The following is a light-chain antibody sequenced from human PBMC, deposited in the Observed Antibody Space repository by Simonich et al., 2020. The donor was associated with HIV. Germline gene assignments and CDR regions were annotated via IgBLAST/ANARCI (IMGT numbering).Light chain of an antibody. Sequence: SYELTQPPSVSVSPGQTARITCSGDALPKQYAYWYQQKPGQAPVLVIYKDSERPSGFPERFSGSSSGKTVTLTISGVQAEDEADYYCQSADSSGTYSVFGGGAKLTVL. J-gene: IGLJ3*02. CDR3: QSADSSGTYSV. CDR1: ALPKQY. CDR2: KDS. V-gene: IGLV3-25*03.